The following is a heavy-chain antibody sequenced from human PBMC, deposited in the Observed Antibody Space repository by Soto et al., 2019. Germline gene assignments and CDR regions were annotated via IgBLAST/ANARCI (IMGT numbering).Heavy chain of an antibody. CDR3: AREAAARTYYYGMDV. J-gene: IGHJ6*02. Sequence: GGSLRLSCAASGFTFSSYGMHWVRQAPGKGLEWVAVIWYDGSNKYYADSVKGRFTISRDNSKNTLYLQMNSLRAEDTAVYYCAREAAARTYYYGMDVWGQGTTVTVSS. CDR2: IWYDGSNK. V-gene: IGHV3-33*01. D-gene: IGHD6-6*01. CDR1: GFTFSSYG.